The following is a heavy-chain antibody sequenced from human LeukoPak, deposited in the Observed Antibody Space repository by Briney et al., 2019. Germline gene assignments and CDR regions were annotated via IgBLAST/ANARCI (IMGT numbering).Heavy chain of an antibody. CDR3: ARGTMVRGVRPPSDWYFDL. CDR1: GGSISSYY. Sequence: SETLSLTCTVSGGSISSYYWSWIRQPPGKGLEWIGYIYYSGSTNYNPSLKSRVTISVDTSKNQFSLKLSSVTAADTAVYYCARGTMVRGVRPPSDWYFDLWGRGTLVTVSS. V-gene: IGHV4-59*01. J-gene: IGHJ2*01. D-gene: IGHD3-10*01. CDR2: IYYSGST.